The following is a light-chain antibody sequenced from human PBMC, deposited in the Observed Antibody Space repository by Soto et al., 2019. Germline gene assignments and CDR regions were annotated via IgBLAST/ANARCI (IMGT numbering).Light chain of an antibody. CDR3: AAWDDSLNGLYV. CDR1: SSNIGSNT. Sequence: SALTQPPSASGTPGQRVTISCSGSSSNIGSNTVNWYQQLPGTAPKLLINSNNQRPSGVPDRFSGSKSGTSASLAISGLQSEDEADYYCAAWDDSLNGLYVFGTGTKVTVL. V-gene: IGLV1-44*01. CDR2: SNN. J-gene: IGLJ1*01.